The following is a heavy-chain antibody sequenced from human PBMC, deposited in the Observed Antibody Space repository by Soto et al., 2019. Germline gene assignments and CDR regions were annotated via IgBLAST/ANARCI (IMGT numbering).Heavy chain of an antibody. CDR1: GYSFISYW. CDR3: ASNYGDWGYYYGMDV. CDR2: IYPGDSDT. V-gene: IGHV5-51*01. J-gene: IGHJ6*02. D-gene: IGHD4-17*01. Sequence: PWVSLKVSWKGAGYSFISYWIGWMRQMPGKGLEWMGIIYPGDSDTRYSPSFQGQVTISADKSISTAYLQWSSLKASDTAMYYCASNYGDWGYYYGMDVWGQGTTVTVSS.